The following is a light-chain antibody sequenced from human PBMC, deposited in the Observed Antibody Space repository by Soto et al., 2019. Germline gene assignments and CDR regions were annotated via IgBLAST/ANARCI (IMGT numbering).Light chain of an antibody. J-gene: IGKJ1*01. Sequence: EIVLTQSPGTLCLSPGERATLSCRASQSLSSGYLAWYQQEPGQAPRLLISGSSNRAPGIPERFSGSGSGTEFTLTISRLEPEDFAVYYCQQYGSSPQTFGQGTKVDIK. CDR2: GSS. V-gene: IGKV3-20*01. CDR3: QQYGSSPQT. CDR1: QSLSSGY.